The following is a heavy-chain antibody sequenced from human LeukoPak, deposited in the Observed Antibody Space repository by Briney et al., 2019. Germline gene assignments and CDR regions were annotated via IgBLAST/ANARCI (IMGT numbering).Heavy chain of an antibody. CDR2: VYYSGST. J-gene: IGHJ5*02. CDR3: ARGLSGYCSSTSCRARGGWFDP. D-gene: IGHD2-2*03. Sequence: SETLSLTCTVSGGSISSYYWSWIRQPPGKGLEWIGYVYYSGSTNYNPSLKSRVTISVDTSKNQFSLKLSSVTAADTAVYYCARGLSGYCSSTSCRARGGWFDPWGQGTLVTVSS. V-gene: IGHV4-59*12. CDR1: GGSISSYY.